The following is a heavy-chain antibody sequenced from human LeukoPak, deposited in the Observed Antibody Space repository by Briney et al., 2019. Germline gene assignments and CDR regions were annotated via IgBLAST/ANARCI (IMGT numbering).Heavy chain of an antibody. D-gene: IGHD4-23*01. J-gene: IGHJ4*02. CDR2: ISWDGGST. CDR1: GFTFDDYA. V-gene: IGHV3-43D*03. CDR3: ARGGSYGGYHSY. Sequence: GGSLRLSCAASGFTFDDYAMHWVRQAPGKGLEWVSLISWDGGSTYYADSVKGRFTISRDNAKNSLYLQMNSLRAEDTALYYCARGGSYGGYHSYWGQGTLVTVSS.